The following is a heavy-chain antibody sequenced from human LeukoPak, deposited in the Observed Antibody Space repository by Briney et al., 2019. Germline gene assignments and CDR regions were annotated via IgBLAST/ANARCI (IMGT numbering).Heavy chain of an antibody. CDR1: GYSFTSYW. CDR3: ARVRGGRSWYYYGMDV. J-gene: IGHJ6*02. CDR2: LYPGDSDT. V-gene: IGHV5-51*01. Sequence: GESLKISCKGSGYSFTSYWIGWVRQMPGKGLEWMGILYPGDSDTRYSPSFQGQVTISADKSISTAYLQWSSLRPEDTAMYYCARVRGGRSWYYYGMDVWGRGTTVTVSS. D-gene: IGHD3-16*01.